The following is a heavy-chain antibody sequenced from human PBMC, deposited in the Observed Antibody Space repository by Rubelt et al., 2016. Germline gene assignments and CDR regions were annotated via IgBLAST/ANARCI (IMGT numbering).Heavy chain of an antibody. CDR3: ARSAGTTELADYGMDV. CDR1: GESFGYYY. V-gene: IGHV4-34*01. Sequence: QVQLQQWGAGLLKPSETLSLTCAVYGESFGYYYWSWIRQPPGKGLEWIGKINHSGGTNYNPSLKRRVTISVETSKNQFSRKWTSVRAEETAVYYCARSAGTTELADYGMDVWGQGTTVTVSS. J-gene: IGHJ6*02. D-gene: IGHD1-7*01. CDR2: INHSGGT.